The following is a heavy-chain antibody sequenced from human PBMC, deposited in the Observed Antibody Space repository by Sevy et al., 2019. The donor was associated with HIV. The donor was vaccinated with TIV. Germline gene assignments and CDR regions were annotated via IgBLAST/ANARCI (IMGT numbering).Heavy chain of an antibody. CDR3: VRDMGDYDYIWGSS. V-gene: IGHV3-53*01. Sequence: GGSLRLSCAASGFTVSNNYMSWVLQAPGKELEWMSVIYSGETTYYAESVKGRFTISRDTSKNTLYLQMNNLRADDTAVYYCVRDMGDYDYIWGSSWGQGTLVTVSS. D-gene: IGHD3-16*01. CDR2: IYSGETT. J-gene: IGHJ5*02. CDR1: GFTVSNNY.